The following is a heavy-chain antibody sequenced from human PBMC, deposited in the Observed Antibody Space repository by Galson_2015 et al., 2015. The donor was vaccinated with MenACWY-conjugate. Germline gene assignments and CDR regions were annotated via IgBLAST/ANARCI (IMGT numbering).Heavy chain of an antibody. CDR2: IYYSGNT. Sequence: SETLSLTCTVSGGSINSENYWWAWIRQPPGKGLEWIGRIYYSGNTHYNPSLESRVTMSVDTSKNQFSLKLRSVTASDTAVYYCARLPRGITFIVVAPWGQGTLVTVSA. J-gene: IGHJ5*02. V-gene: IGHV4-39*01. CDR1: GGSINSENYW. CDR3: ARLPRGITFIVVAP. D-gene: IGHD3-22*01.